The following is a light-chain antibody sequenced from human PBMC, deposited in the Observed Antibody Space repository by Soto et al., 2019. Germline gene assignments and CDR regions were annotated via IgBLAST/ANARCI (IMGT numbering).Light chain of an antibody. J-gene: IGLJ3*02. CDR3: CAYVSSNTLL. CDR2: AND. V-gene: IGLV1-40*01. Sequence: QAVVTQPPSVSGAPGQRLTISCAGTSSNIGAGFDVHWYQQLPGTAPKLLIYANDDRPSGVPDRFSGSTSGNTASLIISGLQGDDEGDYYCCAYVSSNTLLFGGGTKLTVL. CDR1: SSNIGAGFD.